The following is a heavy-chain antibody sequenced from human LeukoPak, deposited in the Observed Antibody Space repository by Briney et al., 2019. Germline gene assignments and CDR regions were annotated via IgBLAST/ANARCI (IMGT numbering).Heavy chain of an antibody. D-gene: IGHD4-23*01. J-gene: IGHJ4*02. CDR1: GFTSSSYW. V-gene: IGHV3-7*01. CDR2: INQDGSAQ. CDR3: ARDVHGGAFDY. Sequence: GGSLRLSCAASGFTSSSYWMNWVRQAPGKGLEWVPNINQDGSAQYYVDSVKGRFTFSRDNAMNSLFLQMNSLRAEDTAVYYCARDVHGGAFDYWGQGTLVTVSS.